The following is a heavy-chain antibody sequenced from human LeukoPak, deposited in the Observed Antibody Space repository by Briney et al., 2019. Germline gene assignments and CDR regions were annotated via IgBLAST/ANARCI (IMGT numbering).Heavy chain of an antibody. CDR2: IFYPGST. J-gene: IGHJ4*02. CDR1: GGSISSSAYY. D-gene: IGHD1/OR15-1a*01. Sequence: SETLSLTCTVSGGSISSSAYYWGSIRQPPGKGLEWIGSIFYPGSTYYKPSLKSRVTISVDTSKNQFSLKLSSVTAADTAVYYCARNIDDWGQGTLVTVSS. V-gene: IGHV4-39*01. CDR3: ARNIDD.